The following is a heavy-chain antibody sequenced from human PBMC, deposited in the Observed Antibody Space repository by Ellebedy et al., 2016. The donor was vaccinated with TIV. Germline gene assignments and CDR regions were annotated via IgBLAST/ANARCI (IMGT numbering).Heavy chain of an antibody. J-gene: IGHJ5*02. CDR1: GFDFSSFR. CDR3: ARLTYDSVWGSYRYDL. Sequence: MPGGSLRLSCAASGFDFSSFRMNWIRQPPGKGLEWIGEINHSGSTHYKPSLKSRVTISVDSSKNHFSLKLSSMTAADTAVYYCARLTYDSVWGSYRYDLWGQGTLVTVSS. D-gene: IGHD3-16*02. CDR2: INHSGST. V-gene: IGHV4-34*01.